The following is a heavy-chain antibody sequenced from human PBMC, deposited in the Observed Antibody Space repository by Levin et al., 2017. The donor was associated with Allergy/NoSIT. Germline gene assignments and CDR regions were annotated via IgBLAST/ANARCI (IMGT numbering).Heavy chain of an antibody. Sequence: GGSLRLSCAASGFTFSSYAMSWVRQAPGKGLEWVSTISGSGARTNYAESVKGRLTLSRDNSKNTLYLQMSSLSAEDTAVYYCAKGYYDILTGFSADFYFDFWGQGTLVTVSS. CDR3: AKGYYDILTGFSADFYFDF. CDR2: ISGSGART. D-gene: IGHD3-9*01. V-gene: IGHV3-23*01. CDR1: GFTFSSYA. J-gene: IGHJ4*02.